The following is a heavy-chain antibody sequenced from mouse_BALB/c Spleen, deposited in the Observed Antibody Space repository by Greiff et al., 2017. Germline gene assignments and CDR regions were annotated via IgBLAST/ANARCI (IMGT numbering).Heavy chain of an antibody. CDR1: GFTFSSYG. Sequence: EVHLVESGGGLVQPGGSLKLSCAASGFTFSSYGMSWVRQTPDKRLELVATINSNGGSTYYPDSVKGRFTISRDNAKNTLYLQMSSLKSEDTAMYYCARDMTGTGYYYAMDYWGQGTSVTVSS. J-gene: IGHJ4*01. V-gene: IGHV5-6-3*01. CDR3: ARDMTGTGYYYAMDY. CDR2: INSNGGST. D-gene: IGHD4-1*01.